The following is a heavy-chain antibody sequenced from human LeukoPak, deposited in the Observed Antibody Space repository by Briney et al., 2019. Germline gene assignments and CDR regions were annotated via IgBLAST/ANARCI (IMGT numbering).Heavy chain of an antibody. V-gene: IGHV3-43*02. CDR1: GFTFDDYA. CDR2: ISGDGGST. Sequence: GGSLRLSCAPSGFTFDDYAMHWVRQAPGKGLEWVSLISGDGGSTYYADSVKGRFTISRDNSKNSLYLQMNSLRTEDTALYYCAKDNAAAAVKGEFDYWGQGTLVTVSS. CDR3: AKDNAAAAVKGEFDY. J-gene: IGHJ4*02. D-gene: IGHD6-13*01.